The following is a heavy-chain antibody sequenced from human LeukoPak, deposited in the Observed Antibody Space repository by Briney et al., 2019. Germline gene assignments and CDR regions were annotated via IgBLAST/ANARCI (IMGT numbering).Heavy chain of an antibody. CDR2: IYYSGST. CDR3: ARVGRGPRAVVDY. D-gene: IGHD1-26*01. J-gene: IGHJ4*02. V-gene: IGHV4-39*01. CDR1: GGSISSSSYY. Sequence: SQTLSLTCTVSGGSISSSSYYWGWIRQPPGKGLEWIGSIYYSGSTYYNPSLKSRVTISVDTSKNQFSLELSSVTAADTAVYYCARVGRGPRAVVDYWGQGTLVTVSS.